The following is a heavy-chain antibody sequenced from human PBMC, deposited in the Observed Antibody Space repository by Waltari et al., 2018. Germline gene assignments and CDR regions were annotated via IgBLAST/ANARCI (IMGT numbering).Heavy chain of an antibody. CDR1: GGSISVTYYS. CDR2: VFHSGGT. J-gene: IGHJ5*02. D-gene: IGHD3-9*01. V-gene: IGHV4-30-2*01. CDR3: ARVSDSGRYFNNWFDP. Sequence: QLQLQESGSRLMKPSETLSLTCAVPGGSISVTYYSWTWIRQPPGKGLEWLGNVFHSGGTNNNPSLKGRVTISLDTSKNHISLKLTSVTAADTAVYYCARVSDSGRYFNNWFDPWGQGTLVTVSS.